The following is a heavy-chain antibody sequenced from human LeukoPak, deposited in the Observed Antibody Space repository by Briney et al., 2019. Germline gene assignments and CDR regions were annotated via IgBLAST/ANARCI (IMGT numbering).Heavy chain of an antibody. Sequence: GGSLRLSCAASGFPFSSYWMSWVRRAPGKGLEWVANIKPDGSEKSYVDSVKGRFTISRDNAKNSLYLQMNSLRAEDTAVYYCARGQMAGYWGQGTLVTVSS. V-gene: IGHV3-7*05. CDR2: IKPDGSEK. CDR1: GFPFSSYW. D-gene: IGHD5-24*01. J-gene: IGHJ4*02. CDR3: ARGQMAGY.